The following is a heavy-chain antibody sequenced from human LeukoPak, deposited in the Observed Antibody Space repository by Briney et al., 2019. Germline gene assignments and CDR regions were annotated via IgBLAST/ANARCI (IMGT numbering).Heavy chain of an antibody. J-gene: IGHJ3*02. CDR1: GYTLTELS. CDR3: ASLLSDYYDSSAYGMYAFDI. V-gene: IGHV1-24*01. D-gene: IGHD3-22*01. Sequence: ASVKVSCKVSGYTLTELSMHWVRQAPGKGLEWMGGFDPEDGETIYAQRFQGRITVTTDTSTSTAYMELRSLRSDDTAVYYCASLLSDYYDSSAYGMYAFDIWGQGTVVTVSS. CDR2: FDPEDGET.